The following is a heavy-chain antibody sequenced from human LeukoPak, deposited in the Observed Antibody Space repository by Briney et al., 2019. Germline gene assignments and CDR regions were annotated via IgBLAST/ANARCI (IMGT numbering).Heavy chain of an antibody. J-gene: IGHJ5*02. CDR3: ARESGIAAALDL. Sequence: GGSLRLSCAVSGFIFDDYAMHWVRQAPGKGLEWVSGITWGRDNLAYAASVKGRFTISRDNAKNTLYLQMNSLRAEDTAVYYCARESGIAAALDLWGQGTLVTVSS. D-gene: IGHD6-13*01. CDR2: ITWGRDNL. CDR1: GFIFDDYA. V-gene: IGHV3-9*01.